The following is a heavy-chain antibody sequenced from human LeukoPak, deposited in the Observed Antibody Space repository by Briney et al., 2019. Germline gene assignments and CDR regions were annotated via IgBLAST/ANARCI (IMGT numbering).Heavy chain of an antibody. CDR3: ARDPGSGSYLGFDP. CDR1: GGTFSSYG. CDR2: ISAYNGNT. V-gene: IGHV1-18*01. Sequence: VASVKVSCKASGGTFSSYGISWVRQAPGQGLEWMGWISAYNGNTNYAQKLQGRVTMTTDTSTSTAYMELRSLRSDDTAVYYCARDPGSGSYLGFDPWGQGTLVTVSS. D-gene: IGHD3-10*01. J-gene: IGHJ5*02.